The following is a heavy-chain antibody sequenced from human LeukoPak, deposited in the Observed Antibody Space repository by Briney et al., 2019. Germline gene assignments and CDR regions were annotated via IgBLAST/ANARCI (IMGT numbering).Heavy chain of an antibody. V-gene: IGHV4-59*01. J-gene: IGHJ3*02. Sequence: SETLSLICTVSGGSISSYYWSWIRQPPGKGLEWIGYIYYSGSTNYNPSLKSRVTISVDTSKNQFSLKLSSVTAADTAVYYCARDSSGLDAFDIWGQGTMVTVSS. CDR3: ARDSSGLDAFDI. CDR2: IYYSGST. CDR1: GGSISSYY.